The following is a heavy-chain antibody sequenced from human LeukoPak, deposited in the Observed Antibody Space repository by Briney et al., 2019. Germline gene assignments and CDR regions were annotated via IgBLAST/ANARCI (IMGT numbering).Heavy chain of an antibody. V-gene: IGHV1-8*01. Sequence: ASVNVSCKASGYTFTSYDINWVRQATGQGLEWVGWMNPNSGNTGYAQKFQGRVTMTRNTSISTAYMELSSLRSEDTAVYYCARGLRITFGGVIAYWGQGTLVTVSS. CDR1: GYTFTSYD. J-gene: IGHJ4*02. CDR2: MNPNSGNT. D-gene: IGHD3-16*02. CDR3: ARGLRITFGGVIAY.